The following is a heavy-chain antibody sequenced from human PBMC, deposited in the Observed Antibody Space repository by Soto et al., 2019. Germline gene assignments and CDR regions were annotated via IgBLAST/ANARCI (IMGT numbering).Heavy chain of an antibody. CDR1: GGSISSGDYY. D-gene: IGHD3-22*01. V-gene: IGHV4-30-4*01. Sequence: PSGTLSLTCTVSGGSISSGDYYWSWIRQPPGKGLEWIGYIYYSGSTYYNPSLKSRVTISVDTSKNQFSLKLSSVTAADTAVYYCARGKDSSGYIDKNFDYWGQGTLVTVYS. CDR2: IYYSGST. CDR3: ARGKDSSGYIDKNFDY. J-gene: IGHJ4*02.